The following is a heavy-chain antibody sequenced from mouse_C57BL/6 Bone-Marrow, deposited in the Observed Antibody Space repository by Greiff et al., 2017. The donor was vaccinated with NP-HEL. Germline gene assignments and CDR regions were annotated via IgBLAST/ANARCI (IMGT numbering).Heavy chain of an antibody. V-gene: IGHV1-54*01. CDR1: GYASTNYL. CDR2: INPGSGGI. D-gene: IGHD1-1*01. Sequence: QVQLQQSGAELVRPGTSVKVSCKASGYASTNYLIEGVKQRPGKGLEGIGVINPGSGGINYNEKFKGKATLTADKSSSTAYMQLSSLTSEDSAVYFCARGGLRFPWLAYWGQGTLVTVSA. J-gene: IGHJ3*01. CDR3: ARGGLRFPWLAY.